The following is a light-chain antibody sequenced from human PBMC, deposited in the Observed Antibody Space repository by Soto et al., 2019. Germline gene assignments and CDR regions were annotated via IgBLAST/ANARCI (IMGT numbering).Light chain of an antibody. CDR3: QQYYSYPPYT. CDR2: AAS. CDR1: QGISSY. J-gene: IGKJ2*01. V-gene: IGKV1-8*01. Sequence: AIRMTQSPSSLSASTGDRVTITCRASQGISSYLAWYQQKPGKAPKLLIYAASTLQSGVPSRFNGSGSRTDFTLTIICLQSEDFATYYSQQYYSYPPYTFGQGTTLEIK.